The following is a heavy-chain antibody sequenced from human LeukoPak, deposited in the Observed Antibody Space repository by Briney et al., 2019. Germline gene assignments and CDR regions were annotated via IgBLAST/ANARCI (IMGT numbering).Heavy chain of an antibody. CDR1: GFTFSNAW. Sequence: SGGSLRLSCAASGFTFSNAWMNWVRQTPGKGLEWVGRIKTKTDVGTTDYAAPVKGRFTISRDDSKNTLYLQMNSLKTEDTAVYYCTPDSNSFYLTSFSIDIWGQGTMVTVSS. V-gene: IGHV3-15*01. CDR2: IKTKTDVGTT. CDR3: TPDSNSFYLTSFSIDI. D-gene: IGHD6-13*01. J-gene: IGHJ3*02.